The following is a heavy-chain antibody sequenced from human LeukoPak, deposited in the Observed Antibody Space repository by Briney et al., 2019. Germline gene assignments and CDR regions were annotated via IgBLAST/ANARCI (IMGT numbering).Heavy chain of an antibody. CDR2: IWYDGRNK. CDR3: ARDGGSSGYHDALDI. D-gene: IGHD3-22*01. Sequence: GGSLRLSCAASGFXFSSYGIHWVRQAPGRGLEWVALIWYDGRNKYYADSVKGRFTISRDNSKNTLSLQLNGLRDEDTAVYYCARDGGSSGYHDALDIWGQGTMVTVSA. CDR1: GFXFSSYG. J-gene: IGHJ3*02. V-gene: IGHV3-33*01.